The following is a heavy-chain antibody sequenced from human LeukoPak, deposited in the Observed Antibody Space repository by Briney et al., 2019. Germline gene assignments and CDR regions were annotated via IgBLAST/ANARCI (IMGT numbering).Heavy chain of an antibody. CDR3: AKASVDTAMVYY. J-gene: IGHJ4*02. V-gene: IGHV4-30-4*01. CDR1: GGSISSGDYY. CDR2: IYYSGST. D-gene: IGHD5-18*01. Sequence: PSQTLSLTCTVSGGSISSGDYYWSWIRQPPGKGLERIGYIYYSGSTYYNPSLKSRVTISVDTSKNQFSLKLSSVTAADTAVYYCAKASVDTAMVYYWGQGTLVTVSS.